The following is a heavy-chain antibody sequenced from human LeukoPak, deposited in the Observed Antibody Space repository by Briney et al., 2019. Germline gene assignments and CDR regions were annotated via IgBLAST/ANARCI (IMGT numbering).Heavy chain of an antibody. CDR2: IRSKANSYAT. D-gene: IGHD2-15*01. J-gene: IGHJ3*02. V-gene: IGHV3-73*01. CDR3: TRHSGVAAPDDAFDI. CDR1: GFTFSGSA. Sequence: GGSLRLSCAASGFTFSGSAMHWVRQASGKGLEWVGRIRSKANSYATAYAASVKGRFTISRDDSKNTAYLQMNSLKTEDTAVYYCTRHSGVAAPDDAFDIWGQGTMVTVSS.